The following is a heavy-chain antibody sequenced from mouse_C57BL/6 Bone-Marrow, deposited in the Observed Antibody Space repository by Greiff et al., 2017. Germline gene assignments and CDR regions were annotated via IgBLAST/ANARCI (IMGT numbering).Heavy chain of an antibody. CDR2: IYPGDGDT. D-gene: IGHD1-1*01. V-gene: IGHV1-80*01. J-gene: IGHJ3*01. CDR1: GYAFSSYW. Sequence: QVQLQQSGAELVKPGASVKISCKASGYAFSSYWMNWVKQRPGKGLEWIGQIYPGDGDTNYNGKFKGKATLTADKSSSTAYMQLSSLTSEDSAVYFCARSGDYGSSEAWFAYWGQGTLVTVSA. CDR3: ARSGDYGSSEAWFAY.